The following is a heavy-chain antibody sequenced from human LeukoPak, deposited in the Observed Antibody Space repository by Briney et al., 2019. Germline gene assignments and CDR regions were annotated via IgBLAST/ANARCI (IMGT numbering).Heavy chain of an antibody. V-gene: IGHV3-74*01. Sequence: PGGSLRLSCAASRFTFSSYWMHWVRQAPGKGLMWVSRVNSDGSSRTYADSVKGRFTISRDNVKNTLYLQMNTLRAEDTAVYYCARAAYSSTWYSRYFDLWGRGTLVTVSS. D-gene: IGHD6-13*01. CDR2: VNSDGSSR. CDR3: ARAAYSSTWYSRYFDL. CDR1: RFTFSSYW. J-gene: IGHJ2*01.